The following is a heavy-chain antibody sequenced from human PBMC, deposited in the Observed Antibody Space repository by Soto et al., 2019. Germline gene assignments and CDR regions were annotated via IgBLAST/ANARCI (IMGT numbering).Heavy chain of an antibody. D-gene: IGHD3-22*01. CDR2: ISGSGASK. V-gene: IGHV3-23*01. J-gene: IGHJ5*02. Sequence: EVELLASGGGMVQPGGPLRLSCVASGFTFSRHALAWVRQVPGKGLEWVSAISGSGASKYDADSVKGRFTIYRDTSNNTSFLQMNSLRADHTAVYYLANTPGVIVVVTVFNPWGRGIPVIVSS. CDR1: GFTFSRHA. CDR3: ANTPGVIVVVTVFNP.